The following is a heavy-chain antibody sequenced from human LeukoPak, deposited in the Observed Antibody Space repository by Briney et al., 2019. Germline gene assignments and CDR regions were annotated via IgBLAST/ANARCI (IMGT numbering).Heavy chain of an antibody. CDR2: INPDGSDK. V-gene: IGHV3-7*05. D-gene: IGHD4-17*01. J-gene: IGHJ5*02. Sequence: PGGSLRLSCAASGFTFSRQWMSWVCQAPGQGLEWVANINPDGSDKYYVDSVKGRFTISRDNAKSSLYLQMNSLRAEDTAVYYCAKLPYGDYNHHWGQEPWSPSPQ. CDR1: GFTFSRQW. CDR3: AKLPYGDYNHH.